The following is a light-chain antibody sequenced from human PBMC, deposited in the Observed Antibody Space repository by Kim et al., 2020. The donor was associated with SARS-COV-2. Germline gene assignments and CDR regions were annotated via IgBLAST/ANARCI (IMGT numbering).Light chain of an antibody. CDR2: GKN. V-gene: IGLV3-19*01. Sequence: ALGQTVRITCQRDSLRSYYASWYQQKPGQAPVLVIFGKNNRPSGIPDRFSGSSSGNTASLTITGAQAEDEADYYCNSRDSSGNFVVFGGGTQLTVL. CDR3: NSRDSSGNFVV. CDR1: SLRSYY. J-gene: IGLJ2*01.